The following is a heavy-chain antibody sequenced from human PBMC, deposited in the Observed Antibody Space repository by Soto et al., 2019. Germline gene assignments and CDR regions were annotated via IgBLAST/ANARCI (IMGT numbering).Heavy chain of an antibody. D-gene: IGHD1-26*01. CDR2: IKQDGSEK. CDR3: ARDNRVVGYYYGMDV. V-gene: IGHV3-7*01. J-gene: IGHJ6*02. CDR1: GFTFSSYW. Sequence: EVQLVESGGGLVQPGGSLRLSCAASGFTFSSYWMSWVRQAPGKGLEWVANIKQDGSEKYYVDSVKGRFTISRDNAKNSLYLQMNSLRAEDTAVYYCARDNRVVGYYYGMDVWGQGTTVTVSS.